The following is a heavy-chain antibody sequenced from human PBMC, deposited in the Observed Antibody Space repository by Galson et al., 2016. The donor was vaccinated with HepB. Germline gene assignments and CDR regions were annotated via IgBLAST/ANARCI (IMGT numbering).Heavy chain of an antibody. Sequence: SLRLSCAASRLTFRSDWMSWVRQAPGKGLEWVANIKEDGSEEYYVDSVKGRFTISRDNPRKSLYLQMNSLRPEDTAVHYCARHLDWAYWFDPWGQGTLVTVSS. CDR3: ARHLDWAYWFDP. CDR2: IKEDGSEE. V-gene: IGHV3-7*04. J-gene: IGHJ5*02. D-gene: IGHD3-9*01. CDR1: RLTFRSDW.